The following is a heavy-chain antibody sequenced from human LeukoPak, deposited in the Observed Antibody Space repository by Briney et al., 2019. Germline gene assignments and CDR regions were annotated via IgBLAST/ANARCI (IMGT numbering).Heavy chain of an antibody. CDR2: IYYSGST. Sequence: SETLSLTCTVSGGSISSSSYYWGWIRQPPGKGLEWIGSIYYSGSTYYNPSLKSRVAISVDTSKNQFSLKLSSVTAADTAVYYCARAKEAGITRHNWFDPWGQGTLVTVSS. D-gene: IGHD3-10*01. V-gene: IGHV4-39*07. CDR1: GGSISSSSYY. CDR3: ARAKEAGITRHNWFDP. J-gene: IGHJ5*02.